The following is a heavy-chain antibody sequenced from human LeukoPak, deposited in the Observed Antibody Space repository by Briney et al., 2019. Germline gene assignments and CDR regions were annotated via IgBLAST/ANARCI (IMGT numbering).Heavy chain of an antibody. J-gene: IGHJ3*01. CDR1: GFTFSGFV. CDR3: AKNHEHGRYAGFDF. CDR2: ISGSGGST. D-gene: IGHD2-2*01. Sequence: GGSLRLSCAASGFTFSGFVISWVRQAPGKGPQWVADISGSGGSTYYADSVKGRFSISRDNSKNMVYLELNSLRAEDTAVYYCAKNHEHGRYAGFDFWAEGALVAVSS. V-gene: IGHV3-23*01.